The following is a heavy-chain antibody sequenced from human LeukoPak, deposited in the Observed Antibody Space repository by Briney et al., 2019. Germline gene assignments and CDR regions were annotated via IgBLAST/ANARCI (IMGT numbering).Heavy chain of an antibody. V-gene: IGHV4-4*07. CDR2: IHTSGI. Sequence: PSETLSLTCIVSGGSISDYYWSWIRQPAGKGLEWIGRIHTSGINYNPSLKSRVTMSLDMSNNQFSLKLSSVTAADTAAYCCAKRSISSWVFDSWGQGTLVTVSS. J-gene: IGHJ5*01. D-gene: IGHD6-6*01. CDR1: GGSISDYY. CDR3: AKRSISSWVFDS.